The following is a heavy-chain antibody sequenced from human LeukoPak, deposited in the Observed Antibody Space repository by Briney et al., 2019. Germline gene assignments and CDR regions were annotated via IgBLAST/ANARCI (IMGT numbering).Heavy chain of an antibody. CDR3: AIYSSTWDWFDP. Sequence: SETLSLTCTVSGYSISSGYYWGWIRQPPGKGLEWIGSIYYSGSTYYNPSLKSRVTISVDTSKNQFSLKLSSVTAADTAVYYCAIYSSTWDWFDPWGQGTLVTVSS. V-gene: IGHV4-38-2*02. CDR1: GYSISSGYY. D-gene: IGHD6-13*01. CDR2: IYYSGST. J-gene: IGHJ5*02.